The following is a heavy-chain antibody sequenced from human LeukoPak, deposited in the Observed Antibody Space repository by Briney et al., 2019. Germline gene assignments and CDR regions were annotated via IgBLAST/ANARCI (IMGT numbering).Heavy chain of an antibody. D-gene: IGHD1-26*01. CDR1: GYTLTSYG. CDR3: ARVGPLDARRQDNY. V-gene: IGHV1-18*01. CDR2: ISAYNGNT. J-gene: IGHJ4*02. Sequence: GASVKVSCKASGYTLTSYGISWVRQAPGQGLEWMGWISAYNGNTNYAQKLQGRVTMTTDTSTSTAYMELRSLRSDDTAVYYCARVGPLDARRQDNYWGQGTLVTVSS.